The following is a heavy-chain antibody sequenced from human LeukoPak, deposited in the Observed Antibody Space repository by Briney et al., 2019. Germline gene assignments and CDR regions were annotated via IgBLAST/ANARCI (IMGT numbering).Heavy chain of an antibody. Sequence: GGSLRLSCAASGFTFRSYGMHWVRQAPGKGLEWVAVISYDGSDKYYTDSVKGRFTISRDNSKNTLYLQMNSLRAKDTAVYYCARDLHTAEIVVVVAPDYWGQGTLVTVSS. CDR1: GFTFRSYG. CDR3: ARDLHTAEIVVVVAPDY. J-gene: IGHJ4*02. V-gene: IGHV3-30*03. D-gene: IGHD2-15*01. CDR2: ISYDGSDK.